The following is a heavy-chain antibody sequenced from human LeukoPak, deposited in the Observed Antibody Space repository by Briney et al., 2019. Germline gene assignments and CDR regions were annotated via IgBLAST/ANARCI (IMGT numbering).Heavy chain of an antibody. Sequence: WGSLRLSCAASGFTFSDYYMSWIRQAPLNGLEWVSYIISSGSIIYYARSLNGPFTISRDNTKNSLYLPMTSLRAEDTAVYYCARDTTEPDYYYYYYMDVWGKGTTVTVSS. CDR1: GFTFSDYY. CDR2: IISSGSII. V-gene: IGHV3-11*01. J-gene: IGHJ6*03. CDR3: ARDTTEPDYYYYYYMDV. D-gene: IGHD1-14*01.